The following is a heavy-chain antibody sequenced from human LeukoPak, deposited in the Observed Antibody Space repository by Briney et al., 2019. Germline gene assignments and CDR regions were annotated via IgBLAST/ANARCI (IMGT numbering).Heavy chain of an antibody. CDR3: ARTQRWVAYAFGI. CDR1: GFTFSDYY. V-gene: IGHV3-11*03. Sequence: PGGSLRLSCAASGFTFSDYYMSWIRQAPGKGLEWVSYISSSSSYTNYADSVKGRFTISRDNAKNSLYLQMNSLRAEDTAVYYCARTQRWVAYAFGIWGQGTMVTVSS. J-gene: IGHJ3*02. CDR2: ISSSSSYT. D-gene: IGHD4-23*01.